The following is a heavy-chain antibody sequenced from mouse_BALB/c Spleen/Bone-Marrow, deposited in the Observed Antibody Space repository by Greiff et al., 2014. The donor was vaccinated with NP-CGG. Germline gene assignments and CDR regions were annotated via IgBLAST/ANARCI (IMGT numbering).Heavy chain of an antibody. Sequence: QLQQSGAELVKPGASVKLSCTASGFNIKDTYMHWVKQRPEQGLEWIGRIDPANGNTKYDPKFQGKATITADTSSNTAYLQLSSLTSEDTAVYYCAIYYYGSSGFAYWGQGTLVTVSA. CDR1: GFNIKDTY. CDR2: IDPANGNT. CDR3: AIYYYGSSGFAY. D-gene: IGHD1-1*01. V-gene: IGHV14-3*02. J-gene: IGHJ3*01.